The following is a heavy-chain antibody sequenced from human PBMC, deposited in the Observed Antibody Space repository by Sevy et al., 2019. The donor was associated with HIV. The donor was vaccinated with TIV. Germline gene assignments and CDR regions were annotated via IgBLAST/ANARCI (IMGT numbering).Heavy chain of an antibody. J-gene: IGHJ4*02. D-gene: IGHD3-22*01. CDR2: IRQDGSEK. CDR1: GFTFSNYW. Sequence: GGSLRLSCAASGFTFSNYWMSWVRQAPGKGLEWVANIRQDGSEKYFVDSVKGRFAISRDNAKNSLYLQMKSLRAEDTAAYYCARPYRTDPFYYSGSSGYYYPTYFDYWGQGTLVTVSS. V-gene: IGHV3-7*01. CDR3: ARPYRTDPFYYSGSSGYYYPTYFDY.